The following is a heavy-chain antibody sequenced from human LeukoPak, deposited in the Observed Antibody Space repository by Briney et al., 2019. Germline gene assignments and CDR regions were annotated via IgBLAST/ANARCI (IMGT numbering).Heavy chain of an antibody. V-gene: IGHV3-11*04. Sequence: GGSLRLSCGASGFSFSDDYMSWVRQAPGKGLEWISYISSTGRTIYYADSVKGRFTISRDNDKSSLYLQMNSLRAEDTALYYCARFRYNSTWGIFDYWGQGTLVTVSS. CDR3: ARFRYNSTWGIFDY. CDR1: GFSFSDDY. J-gene: IGHJ4*02. CDR2: ISSTGRTI. D-gene: IGHD2/OR15-2a*01.